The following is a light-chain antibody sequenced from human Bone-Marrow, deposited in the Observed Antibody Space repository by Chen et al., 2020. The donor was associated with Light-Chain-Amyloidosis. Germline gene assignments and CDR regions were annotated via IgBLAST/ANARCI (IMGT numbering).Light chain of an antibody. J-gene: IGKJ4*01. Sequence: ELVLTQSPGTLSLSPGEGANLSCRASQTISSNYLTWYQQKFGQAPRLLIYGSSSRATGIPDRVTGSGSGTDFTLTINRLEPEDFAMYYCQQYGTSPLTFGGGIKVEIK. CDR3: QQYGTSPLT. V-gene: IGKV3-20*01. CDR1: QTISSNY. CDR2: GSS.